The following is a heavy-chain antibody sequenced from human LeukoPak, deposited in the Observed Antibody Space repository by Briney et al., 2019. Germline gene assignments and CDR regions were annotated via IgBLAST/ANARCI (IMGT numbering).Heavy chain of an antibody. V-gene: IGHV1-2*02. CDR2: INPNSGGT. CDR1: GYTFTGYY. D-gene: IGHD3-22*01. CDR3: ARVPSGYSYWYFDL. J-gene: IGHJ2*01. Sequence: ASVKVSCKASGYTFTGYYMHWARQAPGQGLEWMGWINPNSGGTNYAQKFQGRVTMTRDTSISTAYMELSRLRSDDTAVYYCARVPSGYSYWYFDLWGRGTLVTVSS.